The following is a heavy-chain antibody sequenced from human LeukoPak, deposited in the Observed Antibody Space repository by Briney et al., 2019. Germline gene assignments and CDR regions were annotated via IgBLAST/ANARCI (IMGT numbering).Heavy chain of an antibody. CDR3: ARLLWLGELSLSYYFDY. J-gene: IGHJ4*02. V-gene: IGHV4-59*08. CDR1: GGSISSYY. Sequence: SETLSLTCTVSGGSISSYYWSWIRQPPGKGLEWIGYIYYSGSTNYNPSLKSRVTISVDTSKNQFSLKLSSVTAADTAVYYCARLLWLGELSLSYYFDYLGQGTLVTVSS. CDR2: IYYSGST. D-gene: IGHD3-10*01.